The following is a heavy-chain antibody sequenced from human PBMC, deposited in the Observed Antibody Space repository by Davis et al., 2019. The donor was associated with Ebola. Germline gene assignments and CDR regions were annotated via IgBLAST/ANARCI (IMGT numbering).Heavy chain of an antibody. Sequence: GGSLRLSCAASGFTFSSYSMNWVCQAPGKGLEWVSSISSSSSYIYYADSVKGRFTISRDNSKNTLYLQMNSLRAEDTAVYYCARGLYGYSYYYGMDVWGQGTTVTVSS. CDR3: ARGLYGYSYYYGMDV. CDR2: ISSSSSYI. J-gene: IGHJ6*02. CDR1: GFTFSSYS. D-gene: IGHD2/OR15-2a*01. V-gene: IGHV3-21*01.